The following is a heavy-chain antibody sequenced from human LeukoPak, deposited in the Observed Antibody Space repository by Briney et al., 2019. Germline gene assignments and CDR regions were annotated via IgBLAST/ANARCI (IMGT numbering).Heavy chain of an antibody. Sequence: ASVKVSCKASGYTFTGYYMHWVRQAPGQGLEWMGWINPNSGDTNYAQKFQGRVTMTRDTSISTAYMELSRLRSDDTAVYYCARDPRGRYCSGGSCQRYNWFDPWGQGVLVTVSS. J-gene: IGHJ5*02. D-gene: IGHD2-15*01. CDR1: GYTFTGYY. V-gene: IGHV1-2*02. CDR3: ARDPRGRYCSGGSCQRYNWFDP. CDR2: INPNSGDT.